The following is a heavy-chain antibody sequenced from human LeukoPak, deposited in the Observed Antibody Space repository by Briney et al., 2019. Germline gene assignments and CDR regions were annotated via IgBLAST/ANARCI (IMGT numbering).Heavy chain of an antibody. CDR1: GFTFSSYS. Sequence: PGGSLRLPCAASGFTFSSYSMNWVRQAPGKGLEWVSYISSSSSTIYYADSVKGRFTISRDNAKNSLYLQMNSLRAEDTAVYYCARGVPACSTSCNGGFFDPWGQGTLVTVSS. CDR3: ARGVPACSTSCNGGFFDP. CDR2: ISSSSSTI. D-gene: IGHD2-2*01. V-gene: IGHV3-48*04. J-gene: IGHJ5*02.